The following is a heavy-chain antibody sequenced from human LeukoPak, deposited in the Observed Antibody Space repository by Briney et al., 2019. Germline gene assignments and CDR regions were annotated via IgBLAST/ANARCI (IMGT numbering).Heavy chain of an antibody. CDR1: GGSISSYY. Sequence: SETLSLTCTVPGGSISSYYWSWIPQPAGKGLEWIGRIYTSGSTNYNPSLTSRVTMSVDTTKNQFSLKLSSVTAADTAVYYCARVGELSHYYYYYYMDVWGKGTTVTVSS. J-gene: IGHJ6*03. CDR3: ARVGELSHYYYYYYMDV. V-gene: IGHV4-4*07. D-gene: IGHD3-10*01. CDR2: IYTSGST.